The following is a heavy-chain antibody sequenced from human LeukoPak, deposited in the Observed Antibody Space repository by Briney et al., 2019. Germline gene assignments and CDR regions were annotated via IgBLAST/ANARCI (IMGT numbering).Heavy chain of an antibody. CDR1: GFTFSTYS. J-gene: IGHJ4*02. D-gene: IGHD6-19*01. CDR2: ISISSSTI. CDR3: ARDGSGSLPDY. V-gene: IGHV3-48*01. Sequence: GGSLRLSCAASGFTFSTYSMNWVRQAPGKGLEWVSYISISSSTIYYADSVKGRFTISRDNAKNSLYLQMNSLRAEDTAVYYCARDGSGSLPDYWGQGTLVTVSS.